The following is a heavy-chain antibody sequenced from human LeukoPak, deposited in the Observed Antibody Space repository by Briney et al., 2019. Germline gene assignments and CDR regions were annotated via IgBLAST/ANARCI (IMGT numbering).Heavy chain of an antibody. CDR2: IKQDGNER. V-gene: IGHV3-7*05. Sequence: SGGSLRLSCEASGFIFSDTWMTWVRQVPGKGLEWLATIKQDGNERYYADSVRGRFTISRDNAENSMFLQMNSLRVEDTAVYYCARSLPGYCLYFSLDVWGQGTTVTVSS. CDR1: GFIFSDTW. CDR3: ARSLPGYCLYFSLDV. J-gene: IGHJ6*02. D-gene: IGHD2-2*03.